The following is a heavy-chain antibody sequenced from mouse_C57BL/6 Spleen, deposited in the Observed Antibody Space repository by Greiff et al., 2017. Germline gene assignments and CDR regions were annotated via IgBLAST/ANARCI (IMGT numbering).Heavy chain of an antibody. CDR1: GFTFSSYT. CDR3: ARRTGHAMDY. V-gene: IGHV5-9*01. CDR2: ISGGGGNT. D-gene: IGHD4-1*01. Sequence: EVKLVESGGGLVKPGGSLKLSCAASGFTFSSYTMSWVRQTPEKRLEWVATISGGGGNTYYPDSVKGRFTISRDKAKNTLYLQMSSLRSEDTALYYCARRTGHAMDYWGQGTSVTVSS. J-gene: IGHJ4*01.